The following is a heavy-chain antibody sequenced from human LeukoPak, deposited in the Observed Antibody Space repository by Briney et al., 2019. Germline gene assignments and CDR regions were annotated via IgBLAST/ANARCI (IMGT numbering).Heavy chain of an antibody. V-gene: IGHV3-23*01. CDR3: AKGGAYGSGSYFDY. CDR1: RFTFSSYG. Sequence: PGGSLKLSCTASRFTFSSYGMSWVRQAPGKGLEWVASISGGGSTTYNTDAVKGRFTISRDYSKSTVSLQMSSLRVEDTAVYYCAKGGAYGSGSYFDYWGQGTPVTVSS. D-gene: IGHD3-10*01. J-gene: IGHJ4*02. CDR2: ISGGGSTT.